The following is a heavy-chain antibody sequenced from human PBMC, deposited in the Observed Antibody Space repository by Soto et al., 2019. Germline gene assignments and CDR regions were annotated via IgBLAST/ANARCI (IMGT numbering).Heavy chain of an antibody. Sequence: QLQLQESGPGLVKPSETLSLTCTVSGGSISSSSYYWGWIRQPPGKGLEWIGSIYYSGSTYYHPSLKIRVPISVDTSKNQFSLKLSSVTAADTAGYCCSVACKNYYYMDVWGKGTTVTVSS. D-gene: IGHD6-19*01. J-gene: IGHJ6*03. V-gene: IGHV4-39*01. CDR2: IYYSGST. CDR3: SVACKNYYYMDV. CDR1: GGSISSSSYY.